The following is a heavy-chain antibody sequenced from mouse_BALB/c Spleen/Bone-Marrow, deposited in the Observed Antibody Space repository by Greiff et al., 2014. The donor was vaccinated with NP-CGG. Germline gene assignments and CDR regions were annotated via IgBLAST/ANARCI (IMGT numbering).Heavy chain of an antibody. CDR3: ARALAYGSSFDY. V-gene: IGHV5-15*02. D-gene: IGHD1-1*01. CDR1: GFTFSDYG. CDR2: ISNLAYSI. Sequence: EVQLVESGGGLVQPGGSRKLSCAASGFTFSDYGMAWVRQAPGKGPGWVAFISNLAYSIYYTDTVTGRFTISRENAKNTLYLEMSSLRSEDTAMYYCARALAYGSSFDYWGQGTTLTVSS. J-gene: IGHJ2*01.